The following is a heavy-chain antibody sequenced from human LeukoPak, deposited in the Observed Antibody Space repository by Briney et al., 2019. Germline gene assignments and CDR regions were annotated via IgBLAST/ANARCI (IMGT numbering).Heavy chain of an antibody. CDR2: INHSGST. Sequence: SETLSLTCAVYGGSFSGYYWSWIRQPPGKGLEWIGEINHSGSTNYNPSLKSRVTISVDTSKNQFSLKLSSVTAADTAVYYCARTRRAAAANPVDYWGQGTLVTVSS. CDR3: ARTRRAAAANPVDY. J-gene: IGHJ4*02. CDR1: GGSFSGYY. D-gene: IGHD6-13*01. V-gene: IGHV4-34*01.